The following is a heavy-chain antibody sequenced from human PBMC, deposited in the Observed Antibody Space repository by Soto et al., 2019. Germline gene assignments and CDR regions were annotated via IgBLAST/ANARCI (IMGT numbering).Heavy chain of an antibody. Sequence: QVQLVQSGAEVKTPGSSVKVSCKASGGTFSSNAISWVRQAPGQGLEWMGGIIPIYASPNYAQNFQGRVTVTADKATSTAYLELSSLKFADSAMYYCAVTVTGSRSPLAHWGRGTLVIVSS. CDR2: IIPIYASP. CDR1: GGTFSSNA. V-gene: IGHV1-69*06. D-gene: IGHD3-9*01. J-gene: IGHJ4*02. CDR3: AVTVTGSRSPLAH.